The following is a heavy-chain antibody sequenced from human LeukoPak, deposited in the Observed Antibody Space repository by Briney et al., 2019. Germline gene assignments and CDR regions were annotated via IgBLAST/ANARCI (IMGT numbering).Heavy chain of an antibody. J-gene: IGHJ4*02. CDR1: GFTFSSYA. CDR2: ISGSGGST. V-gene: IGHV3-23*01. CDR3: ARDSYDILPSPDY. D-gene: IGHD3-9*01. Sequence: GGSLRLSCAASGFTFSSYAMSWVRQAPGKGLEWVSAISGSGGSTYYADSVKGRFTISRDNAKNSLYLQMNSLRAEDTAVYYCARDSYDILPSPDYRGQGTLVTVSS.